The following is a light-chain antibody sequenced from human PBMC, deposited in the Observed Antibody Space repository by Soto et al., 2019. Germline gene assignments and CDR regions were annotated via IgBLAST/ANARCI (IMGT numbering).Light chain of an antibody. CDR2: GAS. CDR3: QQYGSSPIT. Sequence: EIVLTQSPGTLSLSPGERAALSCRASQSVTISYLAWYQQKAGQAPRLLIYGASSRVTGIPDRFSGSGSGTDFTLTISRLEPEDVAVYYCQQYGSSPITFGQGTRLDIK. J-gene: IGKJ5*01. V-gene: IGKV3-20*01. CDR1: QSVTISY.